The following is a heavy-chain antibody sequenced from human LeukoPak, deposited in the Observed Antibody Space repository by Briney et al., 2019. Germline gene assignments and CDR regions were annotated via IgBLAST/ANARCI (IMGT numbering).Heavy chain of an antibody. Sequence: GGSLRLSCAASGFTFDDYAMHWVRQPPGKGLEWVSGTSWNSGSIGYADSVKGRFTISRDNAKNSLYLQMNSLRAEDTALYYCAKGSVAAQVYYFDYWGQGTLVTVSS. CDR1: GFTFDDYA. CDR2: TSWNSGSI. CDR3: AKGSVAAQVYYFDY. V-gene: IGHV3-9*01. J-gene: IGHJ4*02. D-gene: IGHD6-19*01.